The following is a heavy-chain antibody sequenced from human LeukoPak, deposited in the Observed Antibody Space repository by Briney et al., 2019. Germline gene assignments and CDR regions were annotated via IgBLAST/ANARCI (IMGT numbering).Heavy chain of an antibody. CDR2: ISGSGDST. D-gene: IGHD2-2*01. CDR1: GFTFSSYA. Sequence: GGSLRLSCAASGFTFSSYAMSWVRQAPGEGLEWVSVISGSGDSTLYADSVKGRFTVSRDNTRNTLYLQMNSLRAEDTAVYYCAKDRYCSSTRCYGDFDYWGQGTLVTVSS. J-gene: IGHJ4*02. V-gene: IGHV3-23*01. CDR3: AKDRYCSSTRCYGDFDY.